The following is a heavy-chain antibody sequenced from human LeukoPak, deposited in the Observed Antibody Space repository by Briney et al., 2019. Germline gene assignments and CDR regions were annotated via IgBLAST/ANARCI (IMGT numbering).Heavy chain of an antibody. D-gene: IGHD4-17*01. V-gene: IGHV4-39*01. J-gene: IGHJ4*02. CDR3: ARQQTVTIGGEFDY. CDR1: GGSISSSSYY. CDR2: IYYSGST. Sequence: SETLSPTCTVSGGSISSSSYYWGWIRQPPGKGLEWIGSIYYSGSTYYNPSLKSRVTISVDTSKNQFSLKLSSVTAADTAVYYCARQQTVTIGGEFDYWGQGTLVTVSS.